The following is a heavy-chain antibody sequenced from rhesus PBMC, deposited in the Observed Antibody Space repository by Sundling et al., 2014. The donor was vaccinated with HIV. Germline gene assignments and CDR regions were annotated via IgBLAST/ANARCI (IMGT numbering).Heavy chain of an antibody. V-gene: IGHV7-114*01. J-gene: IGHJ4*01. Sequence: QVQLMQSGAEVKQPGASVKVSCKASGYTFTNYAINWVRRAHGQRLEWMGWINTDTGNPTYAQDFKERFTFSMDTSINTAYLQISSLRAEDTAVYYCAKYSGRFYYFDYWGQGVLVTVSS. CDR3: AKYSGRFYYFDY. CDR2: INTDTGNP. CDR1: GYTFTNYA. D-gene: IGHD3-16*01.